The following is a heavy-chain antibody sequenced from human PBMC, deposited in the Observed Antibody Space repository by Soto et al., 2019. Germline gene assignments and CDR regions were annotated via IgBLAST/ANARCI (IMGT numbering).Heavy chain of an antibody. CDR1: CGKIRNYY. CDR3: ARRWGTSFDF. Sequence: SEPHLDTKTVSCGKIRNYYGSRIRQPQGKGLEWIGYIYYSGSTNYNPSLKSRVTISVDTSKNQFSLKVSSVTAADTAVYYCARRWGTSFDFWGKGTLVIVSS. D-gene: IGHD7-27*01. V-gene: IGHV4-59*01. CDR2: IYYSGST. J-gene: IGHJ4*02.